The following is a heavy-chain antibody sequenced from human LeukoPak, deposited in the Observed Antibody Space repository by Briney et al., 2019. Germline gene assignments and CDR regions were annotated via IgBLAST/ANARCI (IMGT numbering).Heavy chain of an antibody. J-gene: IGHJ4*02. D-gene: IGHD3-3*01. CDR2: IKSKTDGGTT. Sequence: GGSLRLSCAVSGFTFSNAWMSWVRQAPRKGRGWVGRIKSKTDGGTTDYAAPVKGRFTISRDDSKNTLYLQMNSLKTDDTAVYYCTTVSDFWSSYYTSPLGYWGQGTLVTVSS. V-gene: IGHV3-15*01. CDR3: TTVSDFWSSYYTSPLGY. CDR1: GFTFSNAW.